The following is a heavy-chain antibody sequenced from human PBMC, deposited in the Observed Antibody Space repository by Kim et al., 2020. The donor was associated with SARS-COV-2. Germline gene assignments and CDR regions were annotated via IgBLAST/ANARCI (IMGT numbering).Heavy chain of an antibody. V-gene: IGHV4-34*01. CDR2: INHSGST. D-gene: IGHD2-15*01. CDR1: GGSFSGYY. CDR3: ARDVPYCSGGSCYPGPYRVGYYGMDV. Sequence: SETLSLTCAVYGGSFSGYYWSWIRQPPGKGLEWIGEINHSGSTNYNPSLKSRVTISVDTSKNQFSLKLSSVTAADTAVYYCARDVPYCSGGSCYPGPYRVGYYGMDVWGQGTTVTVSS. J-gene: IGHJ6*02.